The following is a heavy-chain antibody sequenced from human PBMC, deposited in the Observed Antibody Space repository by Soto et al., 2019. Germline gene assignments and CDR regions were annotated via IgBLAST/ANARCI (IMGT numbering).Heavy chain of an antibody. D-gene: IGHD4-17*01. J-gene: IGHJ5*02. CDR2: TYYRSKWFD. CDR1: GDSVSSNSAS. CDR3: ARERDYGDYVPNWFDP. V-gene: IGHV6-1*01. Sequence: SQTLSLTCAISGDSVSSNSASWNWIRQSPSRGLEWLGRTYYRSKWFDEYAVSVKGRITINADTSKNQFSLKLSSVTAADTAVFYCARERDYGDYVPNWFDPWGQGTLVTVSS.